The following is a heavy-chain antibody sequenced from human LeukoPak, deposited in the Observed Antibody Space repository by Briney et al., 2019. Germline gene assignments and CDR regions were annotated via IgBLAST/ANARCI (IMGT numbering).Heavy chain of an antibody. Sequence: GGSLRLSRAASGFTFSSYGMHWVRQAPGKGLEWVAFIRYDGSNKYYADSVKGRFTISRDNSKNTLYLQMNSLRAEDTAVYYCAKDPYVIAARGAHFDYWGQGTLVTVSS. CDR2: IRYDGSNK. D-gene: IGHD6-6*01. CDR1: GFTFSSYG. V-gene: IGHV3-30*02. CDR3: AKDPYVIAARGAHFDY. J-gene: IGHJ4*02.